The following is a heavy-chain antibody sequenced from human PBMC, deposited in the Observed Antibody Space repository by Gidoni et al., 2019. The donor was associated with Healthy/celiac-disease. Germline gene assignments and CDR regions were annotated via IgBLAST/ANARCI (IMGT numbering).Heavy chain of an antibody. Sequence: GFTFSSYAMHWVRQAPGKGLEWVAVISYDGSNKYYADSVKGRFTISRDNSKNTLYLQMNSLRAEDTAVYYCARGKSLYYDSSGYGYWFDPWGQGTLVTVSS. CDR3: ARGKSLYYDSSGYGYWFDP. CDR2: ISYDGSNK. J-gene: IGHJ5*02. CDR1: GFTFSSYA. V-gene: IGHV3-30*04. D-gene: IGHD3-22*01.